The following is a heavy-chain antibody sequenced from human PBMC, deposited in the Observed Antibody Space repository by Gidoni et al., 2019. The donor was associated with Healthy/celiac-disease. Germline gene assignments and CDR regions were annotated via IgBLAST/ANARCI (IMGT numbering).Heavy chain of an antibody. V-gene: IGHV1-46*01. CDR1: GYTFTSYY. Sequence: QVQLVQSGAEVKKPGASVKVSCKASGYTFTSYYMHWVRQAPGQGLEWMGIINPSGGSTSYAQKFQGRATMTRDTSTSTVYMELSSLRSEDTAVYYCARASSWYNWFDPWGQGTLVTVSS. CDR3: ARASSWYNWFDP. J-gene: IGHJ5*02. D-gene: IGHD6-13*01. CDR2: INPSGGST.